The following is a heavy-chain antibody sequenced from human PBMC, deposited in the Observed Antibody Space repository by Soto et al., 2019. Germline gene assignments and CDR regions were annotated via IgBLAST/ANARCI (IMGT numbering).Heavy chain of an antibody. J-gene: IGHJ5*02. D-gene: IGHD1-1*01. V-gene: IGHV1-18*01. Sequence: ASVKVSCKASGYTFTSYGISWVRQAPGQGLEWMGWISAYNGNTNYAQKLQGRVTMTTDTSTSTAYMELRSLRSDDTAVYYCARGLWVEMATTKMGWFDPWGKGTLVPVSS. CDR1: GYTFTSYG. CDR2: ISAYNGNT. CDR3: ARGLWVEMATTKMGWFDP.